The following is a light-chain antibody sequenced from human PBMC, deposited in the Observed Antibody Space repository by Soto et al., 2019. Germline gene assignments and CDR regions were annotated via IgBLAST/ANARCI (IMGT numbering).Light chain of an antibody. CDR1: QSVSSY. CDR2: DAS. CDR3: QQYDNLPLT. V-gene: IGKV3-15*01. J-gene: IGKJ3*01. Sequence: EIVLTQSPVTLSLSPGERATLSCRASQSVSSYLAWYQQKPGQAPRLLIYDASSRATGVPARFSGSGSGTEFTLTISSLQSEDFAVYFCQQYDNLPLTFGPGTKVDIK.